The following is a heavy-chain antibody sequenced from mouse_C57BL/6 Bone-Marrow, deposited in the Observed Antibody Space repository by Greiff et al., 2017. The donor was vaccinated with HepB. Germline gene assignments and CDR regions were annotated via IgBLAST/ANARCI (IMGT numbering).Heavy chain of an antibody. D-gene: IGHD2-1*01. J-gene: IGHJ3*01. CDR3: ARSDGNYPVWFAY. V-gene: IGHV1-54*01. CDR1: GYAFTNYL. CDR2: INPGSGGT. Sequence: VMLVESGAELVRPGTSVKVSCKASGYAFTNYLIEWVKQRPGQGLEWIGVINPGSGGTNYNEKFKGKATLTADKSSSTAYMQLSSLTSEDSAVYFCARSDGNYPVWFAYWGQGILVTVAA.